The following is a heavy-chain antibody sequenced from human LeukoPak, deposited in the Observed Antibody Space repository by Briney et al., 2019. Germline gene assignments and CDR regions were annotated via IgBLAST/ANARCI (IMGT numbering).Heavy chain of an antibody. Sequence: SETLSLTCAVYGESFSGYYWSWIRQPPGKGLEWIGEINHSGSTNYNPSLKSRVTISVDTPKNQFSLTLSPVTAADTAVYSFARGRVLLCFGELWAFDYWGQGTLVTVSS. CDR3: ARGRVLLCFGELWAFDY. V-gene: IGHV4-34*01. CDR2: INHSGST. J-gene: IGHJ4*01. CDR1: GESFSGYY. D-gene: IGHD3-10*01.